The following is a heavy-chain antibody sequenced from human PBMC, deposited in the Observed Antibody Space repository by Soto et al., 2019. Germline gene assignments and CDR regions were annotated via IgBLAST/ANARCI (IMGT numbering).Heavy chain of an antibody. CDR1: GFTASPNY. Sequence: GGSLRLSCATSGFTASPNYMTWVRQAPGKGLEWVAIFYSGARTYYRDSVKGRFTISRDRSKSTLFLQMNNLTAEDTAVYFCASDLSPYYYYALDVWGQGTTVTVSS. J-gene: IGHJ6*02. D-gene: IGHD3-16*02. CDR2: FYSGART. CDR3: ASDLSPYYYYALDV. V-gene: IGHV3-53*03.